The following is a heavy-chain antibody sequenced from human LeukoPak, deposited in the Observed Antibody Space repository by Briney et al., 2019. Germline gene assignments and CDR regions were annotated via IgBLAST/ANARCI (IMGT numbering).Heavy chain of an antibody. Sequence: SETLSLTCTVSGGSISSHYWSWIRQPPGKGLEWIGYNYYSGSTNYNPSLKSRVTISVDTSKNQFSLKLSSVTAADTAVYYCASVNVGYQLLSFYAFDIWGQGTMVTVSS. V-gene: IGHV4-59*11. J-gene: IGHJ3*02. CDR2: NYYSGST. CDR3: ASVNVGYQLLSFYAFDI. D-gene: IGHD2-2*01. CDR1: GGSISSHY.